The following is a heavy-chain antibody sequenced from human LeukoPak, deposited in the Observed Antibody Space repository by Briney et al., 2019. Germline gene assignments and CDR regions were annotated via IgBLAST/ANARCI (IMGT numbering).Heavy chain of an antibody. CDR2: MRRDGNEI. CDR3: AKGSSAGRPYYFDY. Sequence: PGGSLRLSCSASGFTFSTYWMSWVRQAPGKGLEWVANMRRDGNEIYYLDSVRGRFTISRDNAKNSLYLQMNSLRAEDTAMYYCAKGSSAGRPYYFDYWGQGTLVTVSS. J-gene: IGHJ4*02. V-gene: IGHV3-7*03. D-gene: IGHD3-10*01. CDR1: GFTFSTYW.